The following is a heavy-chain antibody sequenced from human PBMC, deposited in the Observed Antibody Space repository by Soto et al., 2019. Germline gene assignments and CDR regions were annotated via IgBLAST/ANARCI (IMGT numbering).Heavy chain of an antibody. V-gene: IGHV3-33*01. CDR2: IWYDGSNK. CDR3: ARDYGDYGDYVYYYYYGMDV. J-gene: IGHJ6*02. Sequence: QVQLVESGGGVVQPERSLRLSCAASGFTFSSYGMHWVRQAPGKGLEWVAVIWYDGSNKYYADSVKGRFTISRDNSKNTLYLQMNSLRAEDTAVYYCARDYGDYGDYVYYYYYGMDVWGQGTTVTVSS. D-gene: IGHD4-17*01. CDR1: GFTFSSYG.